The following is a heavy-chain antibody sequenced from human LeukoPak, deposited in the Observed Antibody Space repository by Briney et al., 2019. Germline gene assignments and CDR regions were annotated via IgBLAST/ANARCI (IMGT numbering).Heavy chain of an antibody. Sequence: SVKVSCKASGGTFSSYAISWVRQAPGQGLEWMGGIIPIFGTANYAQKFQGRVTTTTDESTSTAYMELSSLRSEDTAVYYCARDLVGATGAFDIWGQGTMVTVSS. CDR1: GGTFSSYA. CDR2: IIPIFGTA. V-gene: IGHV1-69*05. D-gene: IGHD1-26*01. J-gene: IGHJ3*02. CDR3: ARDLVGATGAFDI.